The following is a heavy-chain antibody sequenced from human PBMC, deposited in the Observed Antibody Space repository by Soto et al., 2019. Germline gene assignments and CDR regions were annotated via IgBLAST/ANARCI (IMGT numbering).Heavy chain of an antibody. D-gene: IGHD6-6*01. CDR3: AGGIAARPIVY. CDR2: IYYSGST. V-gene: IGHV4-59*01. Sequence: SETLSLTCTVSGGSISSYYWSWIRQPPGKGLEWIGYIYYSGSTNYNPSLKSRVTISVDTSKNQFSLKLSSVTAADTAVYYCAGGIAARPIVYWGQGTLVTVSS. J-gene: IGHJ4*02. CDR1: GGSISSYY.